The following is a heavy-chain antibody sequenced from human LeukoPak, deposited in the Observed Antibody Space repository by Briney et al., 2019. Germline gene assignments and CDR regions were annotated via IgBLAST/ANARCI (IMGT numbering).Heavy chain of an antibody. CDR2: ISGRGYST. V-gene: IGHV3-23*01. Sequence: GGSLRLSCAASGFIFGNYAMSWVRQAPGKGLEWVSAISGRGYSTYHADSVKGRFTISRDNSKDTLYLQMDSLRVEDTAVYYCAKRSKDYYGSGTYDYWGQGTLVTVSS. CDR3: AKRSKDYYGSGTYDY. J-gene: IGHJ4*02. CDR1: GFIFGNYA. D-gene: IGHD3-10*01.